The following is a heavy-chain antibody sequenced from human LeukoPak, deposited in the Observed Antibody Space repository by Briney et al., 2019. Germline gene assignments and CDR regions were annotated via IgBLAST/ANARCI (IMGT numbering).Heavy chain of an antibody. J-gene: IGHJ4*02. CDR1: GFPFSSHG. Sequence: GGTLRLSCAGSGFPFSSHGMNWVRQAPGKGLEWVSGISPGGPTYYADSVKGRFSISRDDSKNTFYLQMINLRAEDTAVYYCAKDGAWLRFDDWGQGILVTVSS. V-gene: IGHV3-23*01. D-gene: IGHD5-12*01. CDR3: AKDGAWLRFDD. CDR2: ISPGGPT.